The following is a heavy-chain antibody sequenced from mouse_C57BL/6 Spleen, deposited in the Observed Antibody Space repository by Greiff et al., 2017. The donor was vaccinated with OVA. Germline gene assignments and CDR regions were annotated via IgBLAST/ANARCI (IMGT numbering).Heavy chain of an antibody. V-gene: IGHV1-82*01. D-gene: IGHD2-2*01. CDR3: ANDMRYGYGSLDY. CDR1: GYAFSSSW. CDR2: IYPGDGDT. Sequence: QVQLQQSGPELVKPGASVKISCKASGYAFSSSWMNWVKQRPGKGLEWIGRIYPGDGDTNYNGKFKGKATLTADKSSSTAYMQLSSLTSEDSAVYFCANDMRYGYGSLDYWGQGTTLTVSS. J-gene: IGHJ2*01.